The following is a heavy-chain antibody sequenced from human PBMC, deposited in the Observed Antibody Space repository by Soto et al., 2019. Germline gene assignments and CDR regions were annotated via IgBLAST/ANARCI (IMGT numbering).Heavy chain of an antibody. Sequence: EVQLLESGGGLVQPGGSLRLSCAASGFTFRSYAMSWVRQVPGKGLEWVSAISRNGDATYYADSVKGRFTISRDNSRNTLYLEMNSLRAEHTATYFCAKGGGYCSGGSCNVSPGSDWGQGTLVTVSS. D-gene: IGHD2-15*01. CDR2: ISRNGDAT. CDR1: GFTFRSYA. J-gene: IGHJ4*02. V-gene: IGHV3-23*01. CDR3: AKGGGYCSGGSCNVSPGSD.